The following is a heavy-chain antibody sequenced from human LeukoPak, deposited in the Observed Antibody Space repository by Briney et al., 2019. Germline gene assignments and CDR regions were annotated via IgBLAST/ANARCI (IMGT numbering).Heavy chain of an antibody. V-gene: IGHV2-5*02. CDR2: INWDDQK. Sequence: GSGPTLVNPTQTLTLTCTFSGFSLTTSGVGVGWIRQRPGKALEWLALINWDDQKVYSPSLQSRLSITKDTSKNQVVLTMTNVDPVDTATYYCAHRRDSSGYQYRYWFAPWGQGTLVTVSS. CDR3: AHRRDSSGYQYRYWFAP. J-gene: IGHJ5*02. CDR1: GFSLTTSGVG. D-gene: IGHD3-22*01.